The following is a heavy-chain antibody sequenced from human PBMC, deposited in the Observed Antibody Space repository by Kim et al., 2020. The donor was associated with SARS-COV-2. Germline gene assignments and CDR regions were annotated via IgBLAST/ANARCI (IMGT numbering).Heavy chain of an antibody. J-gene: IGHJ5*02. Sequence: SETLSLTCTVSGGSISDYYWSWIRQPPGKGLEWIGYIYHSGSTKYNPSLKSRVSISVDTSKNQFSLMLSSVTAADTAVYYCARASYSSTWYYNWLDPWG. V-gene: IGHV4-59*01. CDR3: ARASYSSTWYYNWLDP. CDR1: GGSISDYY. D-gene: IGHD6-13*01. CDR2: IYHSGST.